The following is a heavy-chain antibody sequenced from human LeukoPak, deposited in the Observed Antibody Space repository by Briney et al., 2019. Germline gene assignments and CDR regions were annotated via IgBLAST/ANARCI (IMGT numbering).Heavy chain of an antibody. J-gene: IGHJ5*02. Sequence: GGSLRLSCAASGITISSNHMSWVRQAPGKGLEWVSVIYDGGSTYYADSVKGRFIISRDNSKNTLYLEMNSLRAEDTAVYYCARFYGVPGGWFDPWGQGTLVTVSS. V-gene: IGHV3-66*01. CDR1: GITISSNH. D-gene: IGHD4-17*01. CDR2: IYDGGST. CDR3: ARFYGVPGGWFDP.